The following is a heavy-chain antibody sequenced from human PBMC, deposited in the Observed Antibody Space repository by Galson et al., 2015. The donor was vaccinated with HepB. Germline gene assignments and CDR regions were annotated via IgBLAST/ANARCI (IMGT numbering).Heavy chain of an antibody. CDR1: GYTFTSYG. Sequence: SVKVSCKASGYTFTSYGISWVRQAPGQGLEWMGWMNPNSGNTGYAQKFQGRVTMTRNTSISTAYMELSSLRSEDTAVYYCARGRRVRFLEWLLPFDYWGQGTLVTVSS. D-gene: IGHD3-3*01. CDR3: ARGRRVRFLEWLLPFDY. V-gene: IGHV1-8*02. CDR2: MNPNSGNT. J-gene: IGHJ4*02.